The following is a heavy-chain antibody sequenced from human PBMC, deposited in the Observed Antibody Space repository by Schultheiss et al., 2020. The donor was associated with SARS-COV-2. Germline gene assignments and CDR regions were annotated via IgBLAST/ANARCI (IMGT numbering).Heavy chain of an antibody. CDR1: GDSISNYY. V-gene: IGHV4-59*08. Sequence: SETLSLTCTVSGDSISNYYWSWVRQPPGKGPEWIGYIFYTGTTNYNPSLKSRVTISVDTSKNQFSLKLSSETAADTAVYYCAGTVKLKYYFDYWGQGTLVTVSS. CDR2: IFYTGTT. CDR3: AGTVKLKYYFDY. J-gene: IGHJ4*02. D-gene: IGHD4-17*01.